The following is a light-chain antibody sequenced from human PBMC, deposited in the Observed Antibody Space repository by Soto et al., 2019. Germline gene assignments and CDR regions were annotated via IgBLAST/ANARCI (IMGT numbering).Light chain of an antibody. Sequence: EIVMTQSPATLSVSPGERATLSCRASQSVSSNLAWYQQKPGQAPRLLIYGASTRATGIPARFSGSGSGTEXTLTISSLQXEDFAVYYCQQYNNWPQTFGQGTKVEIK. CDR3: QQYNNWPQT. CDR2: GAS. J-gene: IGKJ1*01. V-gene: IGKV3-15*01. CDR1: QSVSSN.